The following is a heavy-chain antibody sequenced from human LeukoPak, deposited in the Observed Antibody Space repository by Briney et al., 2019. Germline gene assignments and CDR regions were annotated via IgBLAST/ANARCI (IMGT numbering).Heavy chain of an antibody. J-gene: IGHJ4*02. CDR2: IYPGEFDI. CDR3: ARSNSKAVAADY. V-gene: IGHV5-51*01. CDR1: GYSFSNYW. D-gene: IGHD6-19*01. Sequence: GESLKISCKGSGYSFSNYWIGWVRQMPGKGLEWMGLIYPGEFDIRYSPSFQGQVTISADKSISTAYLQWSSLKASDTAMYYCARSNSKAVAADYWGQGTLVTVSS.